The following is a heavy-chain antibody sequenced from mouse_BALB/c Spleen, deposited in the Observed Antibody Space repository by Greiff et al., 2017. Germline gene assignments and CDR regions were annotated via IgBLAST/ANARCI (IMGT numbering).Heavy chain of an antibody. J-gene: IGHJ3*01. V-gene: IGHV14-4*02. CDR3: NADGNYGGFAY. D-gene: IGHD2-1*01. CDR2: IDPENGDT. CDR1: GFNIKDYY. Sequence: EVQLQQSGAELVRSGASVKLSCTASGFNIKDYYMHWVKQRPEQGLEWIGWIDPENGDTEYAPKFQGKATMTADTSSNTAYLQLSSLTSEDTAVYYCNADGNYGGFAYWGQGTLVTVSA.